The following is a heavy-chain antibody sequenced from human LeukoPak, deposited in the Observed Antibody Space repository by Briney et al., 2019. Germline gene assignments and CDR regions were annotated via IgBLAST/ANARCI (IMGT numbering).Heavy chain of an antibody. J-gene: IGHJ4*02. CDR2: ISGSGGST. CDR3: AKDRLTGTPYYFDY. D-gene: IGHD1-20*01. CDR1: GFTFSTYA. Sequence: GGSLRLSCAASGFTFSTYAMSWVRQAPGKGLESASSISGSGGSTYYADSVKGRFTISRDNSKNTLYLQMDSLRAEDTAMFYCAKDRLTGTPYYFDYWGQGTLVTVSS. V-gene: IGHV3-23*01.